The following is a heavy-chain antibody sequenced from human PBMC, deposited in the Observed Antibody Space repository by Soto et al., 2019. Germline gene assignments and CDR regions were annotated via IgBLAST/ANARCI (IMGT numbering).Heavy chain of an antibody. J-gene: IGHJ4*02. CDR3: AKDRPHRGYSYGYCDY. CDR1: GFTFSSYG. V-gene: IGHV3-30*18. Sequence: HPGGSLRLSCAASGFTFSSYGMHWVRQAPGKGLEWVAVISYDGSXXXXXXXXXXRFTISRDNSKNTLYLQMNSLRAEDTAVYYCAKDRPHRGYSYGYCDYWGQGTLVTVSS. D-gene: IGHD5-18*01. CDR2: ISYDGSXX.